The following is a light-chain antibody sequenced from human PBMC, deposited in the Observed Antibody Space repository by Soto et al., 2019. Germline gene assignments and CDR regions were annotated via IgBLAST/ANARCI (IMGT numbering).Light chain of an antibody. J-gene: IGKJ1*01. CDR2: DAS. CDR1: QSVDSTS. CDR3: QQYGRSPWT. V-gene: IGKV3-20*01. Sequence: EIVLTQSPCTLSWYKKERGNLSCRASQSVDSTSLAWYLQKPGQAPRLLIYDASNRATGIPDRFSGGGSGTDFTLTISRLEPEDFAVYFCQQYGRSPWTFGQGTKVAIK.